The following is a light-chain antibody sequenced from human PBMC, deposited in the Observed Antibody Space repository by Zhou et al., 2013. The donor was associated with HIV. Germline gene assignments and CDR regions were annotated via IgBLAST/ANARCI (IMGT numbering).Light chain of an antibody. CDR3: QQRSNWLT. J-gene: IGKJ4*01. V-gene: IGKV3D-20*02. CDR1: QSVDSSY. CDR2: AAS. Sequence: VVMTQSPAFLSVSPGERVTLSCRASQSVDSSYLAWYQQKPGQAPRLLIYAASSRATGIPDRFSGSASGTEFTLTISSLQPEDLAVYYCQQRSNWLTFGGGTKVEIK.